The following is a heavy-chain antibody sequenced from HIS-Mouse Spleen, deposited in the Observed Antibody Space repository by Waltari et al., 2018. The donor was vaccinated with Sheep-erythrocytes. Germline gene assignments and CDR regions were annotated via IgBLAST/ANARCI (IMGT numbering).Heavy chain of an antibody. J-gene: IGHJ4*02. D-gene: IGHD1-26*01. CDR1: GFTFSNAW. CDR3: ARVASGATFDY. CDR2: ISSSSSYI. Sequence: EVQLVESGGGLVKPGGSLRLSCAASGFTFSNAWMSWVRQAPGKGLEWVSSISSSSSYIYYADSVKGRFTISRDNAKNSLYLQMNSLRAEDTAVYYCARVASGATFDYWGQGTLVTVSS. V-gene: IGHV3-21*01.